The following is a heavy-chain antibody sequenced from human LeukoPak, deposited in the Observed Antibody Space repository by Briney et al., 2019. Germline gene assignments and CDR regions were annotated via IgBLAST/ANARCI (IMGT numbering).Heavy chain of an antibody. CDR3: AREAQAGKYFDY. V-gene: IGHV3-21*01. CDR1: GFTFTSYG. J-gene: IGHJ4*02. CDR2: ISHSSSYI. Sequence: PGGSLRLSCAASGFTFTSYGMTWVRQAPGKGLEWVSSISHSSSYIYYADSVKGRFTISRDNAKNSLYLQMNSLRAEDTATYYCAREAQAGKYFDYWGQGTLVTVSS.